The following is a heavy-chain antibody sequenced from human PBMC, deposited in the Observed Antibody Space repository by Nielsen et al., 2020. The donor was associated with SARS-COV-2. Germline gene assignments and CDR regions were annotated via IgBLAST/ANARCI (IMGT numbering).Heavy chain of an antibody. V-gene: IGHV3-23*01. CDR1: GFSFTRFA. D-gene: IGHD5-12*01. CDR3: AKLPLSGYDPEVYYYYYGMDV. J-gene: IGHJ6*02. CDR2: ISGSGGST. Sequence: GESLKISCAASGFSFTRFAMNWVRQAPGKGLEWVSAISGSGGSTYYADSVKGRFTISRDNSKNTLYLQMNSLRAEDTAVYYCAKLPLSGYDPEVYYYYYGMDVWGQGTTVTVSS.